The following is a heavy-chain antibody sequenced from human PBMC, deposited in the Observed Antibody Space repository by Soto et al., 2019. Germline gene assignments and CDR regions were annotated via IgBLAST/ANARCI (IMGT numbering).Heavy chain of an antibody. D-gene: IGHD2-21*01. Sequence: EVQLVESGGGLVQPGGSLRLSCAASGFTFNTYPMNWVRQAPGKGLEWISYNSASTTFISYADSVRGRFAISRDNAENSLYLQMNSLRDEDTAVYYCAGDSAYAFDIWGQGTMVTVSS. V-gene: IGHV3-48*02. CDR1: GFTFNTYP. J-gene: IGHJ3*02. CDR2: NSASTTFI. CDR3: AGDSAYAFDI.